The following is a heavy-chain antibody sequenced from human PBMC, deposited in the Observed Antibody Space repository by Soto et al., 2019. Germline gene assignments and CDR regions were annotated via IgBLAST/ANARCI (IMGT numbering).Heavy chain of an antibody. D-gene: IGHD3-22*01. J-gene: IGHJ4*02. V-gene: IGHV1-69*01. CDR3: ARVGPAHYYDSSGYYSPLDY. Sequence: QVQLVQSGAEVKKPGSSVKVSCKASGDTFSSYAINWVRQAPGQGLEWMGGIIPMFVTANYAQKFKGRVTITAGESTSTVYMELSSLRSEDTAVYYCARVGPAHYYDSSGYYSPLDYWGQGTLVTVSS. CDR2: IIPMFVTA. CDR1: GDTFSSYA.